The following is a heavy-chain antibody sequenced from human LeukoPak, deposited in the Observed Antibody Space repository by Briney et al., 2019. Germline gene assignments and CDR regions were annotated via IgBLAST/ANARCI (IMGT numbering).Heavy chain of an antibody. CDR3: ARVHPDYYGSGSYYDY. Sequence: ASVKVSCKASGYTFTSYAMNWVRQAPGQGLEWMGWINTNTGNPTCAQGFTGRFVFSLDTSVSTAYLQISSLKAEDTAVYYCARVHPDYYGSGSYYDYWGQGTLVTVSS. V-gene: IGHV7-4-1*02. D-gene: IGHD3-10*01. CDR2: INTNTGNP. J-gene: IGHJ4*02. CDR1: GYTFTSYA.